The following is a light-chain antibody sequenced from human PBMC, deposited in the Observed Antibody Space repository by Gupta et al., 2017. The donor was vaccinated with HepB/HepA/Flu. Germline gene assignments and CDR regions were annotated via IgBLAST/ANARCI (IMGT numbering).Light chain of an antibody. J-gene: IGKJ2*04. CDR3: RRATHGHPMGS. CDR2: RFS. CDR1: QSLVYGDGNTY. V-gene: IGKV2-30*01. Sequence: TQSPPSLSVTLGQPASFSCKTSQSLVYGDGNTYLNWLHQRPGQSPRRLIYRFSNRDSGVKDRFSGSGEETYVTLNISRGEADDVGIYYCRRATHGHPMGSFGQGTKLEI.